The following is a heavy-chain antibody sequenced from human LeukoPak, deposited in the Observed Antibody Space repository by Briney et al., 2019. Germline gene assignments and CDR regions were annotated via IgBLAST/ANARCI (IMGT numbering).Heavy chain of an antibody. V-gene: IGHV1-24*01. CDR2: FDPEDGET. D-gene: IGHD6-19*01. CDR3: ATDTSGWSFL. J-gene: IGHJ4*02. CDR1: GYTFTSYD. Sequence: GASVKVSCKASGYTFTSYDINWVRQAPGKGLEWMGGFDPEDGETIYAQKFQGRVTMTEDTSTDTAYMELSSLRSEDTAVYYCATDTSGWSFLWGQGTLVTVSS.